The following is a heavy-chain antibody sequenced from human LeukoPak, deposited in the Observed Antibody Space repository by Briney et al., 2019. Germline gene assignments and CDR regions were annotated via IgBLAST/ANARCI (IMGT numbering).Heavy chain of an antibody. CDR3: GGFGSGWYGY. J-gene: IGHJ4*02. Sequence: PGGSLRLSCRASGFTFSSYAMSWVRQPPGTGLEWVSGITGNSGNTHYADSVKGRFTISRDNSKNTVYLQMDSLRAEDTAVYYCGGFGSGWYGYWGQGILVTVSS. CDR2: ITGNSGNT. CDR1: GFTFSSYA. V-gene: IGHV3-23*01. D-gene: IGHD6-19*01.